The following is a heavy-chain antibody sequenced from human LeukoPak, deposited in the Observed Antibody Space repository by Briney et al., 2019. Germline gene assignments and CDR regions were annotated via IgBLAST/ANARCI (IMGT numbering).Heavy chain of an antibody. D-gene: IGHD3-10*01. J-gene: IGHJ5*02. CDR1: GFTFSSYW. Sequence: GGSLRLSCAASGFTFSSYWMSWVRQAPGKGLEWVANIKQDGSEKYYVDSVKGRFTISRDNAKNSLYLQMNSLRAEDTAVYYCARDFTIVRLNWFDPWGQGTLVTVSS. CDR3: ARDFTIVRLNWFDP. V-gene: IGHV3-7*01. CDR2: IKQDGSEK.